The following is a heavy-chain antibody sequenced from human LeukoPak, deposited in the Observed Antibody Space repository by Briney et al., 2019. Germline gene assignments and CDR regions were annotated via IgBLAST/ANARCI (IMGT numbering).Heavy chain of an antibody. J-gene: IGHJ4*02. CDR2: INPNSGGT. Sequence: ASVKVSCKASGYTFTAYYLHWVRQAPGQGLEWMGWINPNSGGTNYAQKFQGRVTMTRDTSISTAYMELSRLRSNDSAVYYCARDGRYFSGGTPPDYWGQGTLVTVSS. CDR3: ARDGRYFSGGTPPDY. D-gene: IGHD2-15*01. V-gene: IGHV1-2*02. CDR1: GYTFTAYY.